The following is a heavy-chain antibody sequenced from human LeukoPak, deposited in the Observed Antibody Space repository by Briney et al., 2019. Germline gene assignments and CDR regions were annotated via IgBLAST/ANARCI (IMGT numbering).Heavy chain of an antibody. CDR1: GFTFSSYG. V-gene: IGHV3-21*01. CDR2: ISSSSSYI. D-gene: IGHD6-13*01. Sequence: GGSLRLSCAASGFTFSSYGMHWVRQAPGKGLEWVSSISSSSSYIYYADSVKGRFTISRDNAKNSLYLQMNSLRAEDTAVYYCARVGYSSSWYGDWGQGTLVTVSP. CDR3: ARVGYSSSWYGD. J-gene: IGHJ4*02.